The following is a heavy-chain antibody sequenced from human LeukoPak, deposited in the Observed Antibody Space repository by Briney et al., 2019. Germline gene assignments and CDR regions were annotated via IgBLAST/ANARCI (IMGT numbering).Heavy chain of an antibody. V-gene: IGHV3-48*03. Sequence: PGGSLRLSCAASGFTFSSYEMNWVRQAPGKGLEWVSYISSSGSTIYYADSVKGRLTISRDNAKNSLYLQMNSLRAEDTAVYYCARVSPKLELTLFDYWGQGTLVTVSS. D-gene: IGHD1-7*01. CDR3: ARVSPKLELTLFDY. J-gene: IGHJ4*02. CDR2: ISSSGSTI. CDR1: GFTFSSYE.